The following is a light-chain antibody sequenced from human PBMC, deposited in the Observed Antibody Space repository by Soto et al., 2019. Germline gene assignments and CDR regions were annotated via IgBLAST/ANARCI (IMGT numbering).Light chain of an antibody. J-gene: IGLJ1*01. CDR1: SSDVGVYNH. Sequence: QSALTQPASVSGSPGQSITISCTGSSSDVGVYNHVSWYRQPPGKSPKLIIYEVTKRPSGVSNRFSGSKSGNTASLTISGLQAEDEADYYCSSYTSSNTVVFGTGTKVTV. CDR2: EVT. CDR3: SSYTSSNTVV. V-gene: IGLV2-14*01.